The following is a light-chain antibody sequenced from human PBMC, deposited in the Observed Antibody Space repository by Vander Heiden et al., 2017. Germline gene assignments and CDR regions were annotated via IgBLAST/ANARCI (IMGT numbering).Light chain of an antibody. CDR1: SSNIGAGYD. V-gene: IGLV1-40*01. CDR2: GNS. J-gene: IGLJ2*01. CDR3: QSYDSSLSGVV. Sequence: SVLTQPPSVSGAPGQTVTNSCTGSSSNIGAGYDVHWYQQLPGTAPRLLIYGNSNRPSGVPDRFSGSKSGTSASLAITGLQAEDEADYYCQSYDSSLSGVVFGGGTKLTVL.